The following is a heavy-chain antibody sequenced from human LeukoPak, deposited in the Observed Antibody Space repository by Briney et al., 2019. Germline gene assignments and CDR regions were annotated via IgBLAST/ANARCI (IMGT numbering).Heavy chain of an antibody. CDR1: GFTFSNYW. V-gene: IGHV3-74*01. D-gene: IGHD3-3*01. Sequence: TGGSLRLSCAASGFTFSNYWMHWVRQAPGKGLVWVSRINNDGSNTNYADSVKGRFTISRDSAKNTLYLQMNSLRAEDTAVYYCAREETIFGVGPYDYWGQGTLVTVSS. CDR3: AREETIFGVGPYDY. J-gene: IGHJ4*02. CDR2: INNDGSNT.